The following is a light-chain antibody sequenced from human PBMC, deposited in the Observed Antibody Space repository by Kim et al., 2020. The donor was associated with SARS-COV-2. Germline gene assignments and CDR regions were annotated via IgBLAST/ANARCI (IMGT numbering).Light chain of an antibody. J-gene: IGLJ1*01. CDR3: QAWDNGTAV. V-gene: IGLV3-1*01. CDR1: KLGDKR. CDR2: QDD. Sequence: SYELTLPLSLSVSPGQTASITCRGDKLGDKRACWYQQKPGQSPVLVIYQDDKRPSGIPERFSASNSGSTATLTISGSQTMDDADYYCQAWDNGTAVFGTGTKVTVL.